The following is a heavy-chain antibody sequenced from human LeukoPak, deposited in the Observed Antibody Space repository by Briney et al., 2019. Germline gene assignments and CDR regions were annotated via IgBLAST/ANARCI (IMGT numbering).Heavy chain of an antibody. CDR3: ARDRGGSSGWYTFNY. Sequence: GRSLRLSCAASGFTFSSYGMHWVRQASGKGLEWVAVIWYDGSNKYYADSVKGRFTISRDNSKNTLYLQMNSLRAEDTAVYYCARDRGGSSGWYTFNYWGQGTLVTVSS. CDR1: GFTFSSYG. J-gene: IGHJ4*02. D-gene: IGHD6-19*01. V-gene: IGHV3-33*01. CDR2: IWYDGSNK.